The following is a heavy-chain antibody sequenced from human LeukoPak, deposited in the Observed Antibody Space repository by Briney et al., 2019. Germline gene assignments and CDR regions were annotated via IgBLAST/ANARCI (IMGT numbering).Heavy chain of an antibody. Sequence: ASVKVSCKASGYTFTGYYMHWVRQAPGQGPEWMGWINPNRGGTNYAQKFQGRVTMTRDTSISTAYMELSRLRSDDTAVYYCARAAFGSYGYGDYWGQGTLVTVSS. CDR1: GYTFTGYY. J-gene: IGHJ4*02. V-gene: IGHV1-2*02. D-gene: IGHD5-18*01. CDR3: ARAAFGSYGYGDY. CDR2: INPNRGGT.